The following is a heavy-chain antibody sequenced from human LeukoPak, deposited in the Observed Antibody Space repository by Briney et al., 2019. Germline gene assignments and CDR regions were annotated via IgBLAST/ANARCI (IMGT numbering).Heavy chain of an antibody. J-gene: IGHJ4*02. CDR1: GFSFDTYG. D-gene: IGHD1-26*01. CDR2: RWYDGSNK. CDR3: ARDGEIVGANYFDY. V-gene: IGHV3-33*01. Sequence: GGSLRLSCAASGFSFDTYGMHWVRQAPGQGLEWVAVRWYDGSNKYYADSVKGRFTISRDNSKNTVYLQMYNLRAEDTALYYCARDGEIVGANYFDYWGQGTLVTVSS.